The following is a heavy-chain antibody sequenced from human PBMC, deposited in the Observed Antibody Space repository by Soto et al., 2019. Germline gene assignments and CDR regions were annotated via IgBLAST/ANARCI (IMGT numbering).Heavy chain of an antibody. D-gene: IGHD2-15*01. CDR1: GFTFSSYA. Sequence: GGSLRLSCAASGFTFSSYAMSWVRQAPGKGLEWVSAISGSGGSTYYADSVKGRFTISRDNSKNTLYLQMNSLRAEDTAVYYCAKSPNGDCSGGSCFSFDYWGQGTLVTVSS. CDR3: AKSPNGDCSGGSCFSFDY. V-gene: IGHV3-23*01. CDR2: ISGSGGST. J-gene: IGHJ4*02.